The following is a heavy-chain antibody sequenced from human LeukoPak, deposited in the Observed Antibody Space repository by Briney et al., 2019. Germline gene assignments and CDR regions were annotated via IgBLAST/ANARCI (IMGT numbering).Heavy chain of an antibody. Sequence: GGSLRLSCAASVLTFSSYAMSWVRQAPGKGLEWVSYISNAGTTIYYADSVKGRFTVSRDNAKNSLYLQMNSLRDEDTAVYYCARDLVPGYWGQGTLVTVSS. CDR2: ISNAGTTI. J-gene: IGHJ4*02. D-gene: IGHD2-8*02. CDR1: VLTFSSYA. V-gene: IGHV3-48*02. CDR3: ARDLVPGY.